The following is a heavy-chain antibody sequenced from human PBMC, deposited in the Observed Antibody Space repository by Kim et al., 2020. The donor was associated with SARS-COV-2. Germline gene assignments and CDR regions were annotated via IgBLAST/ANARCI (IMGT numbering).Heavy chain of an antibody. D-gene: IGHD2-15*01. CDR2: VSETGENT. V-gene: IGHV3-23*01. CDR3: ATNVAASEPFDY. J-gene: IGHJ4*02. Sequence: GGSLRLSCAASGFTFTDHAMTWVRQAPGKGLEWVSAVSETGENTYYADSVKGRFTISRDNSKNTVDLQMNSLTADDAAIYYCATNVAASEPFDYWGQGT. CDR1: GFTFTDHA.